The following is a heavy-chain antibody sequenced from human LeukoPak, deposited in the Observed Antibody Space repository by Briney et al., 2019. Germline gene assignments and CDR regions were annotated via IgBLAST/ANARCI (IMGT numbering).Heavy chain of an antibody. Sequence: GRSLRLSCAASGFTFSSYGMRWVRQAPGKGLEWVAVISYDGSNKYYADSVKGRFTISRDNSKNTLYLQMNSLRAEDTAVYYCAKKEWFGELDYWGQGTLVTVSS. CDR3: AKKEWFGELDY. D-gene: IGHD3-10*01. J-gene: IGHJ4*02. CDR1: GFTFSSYG. V-gene: IGHV3-30*18. CDR2: ISYDGSNK.